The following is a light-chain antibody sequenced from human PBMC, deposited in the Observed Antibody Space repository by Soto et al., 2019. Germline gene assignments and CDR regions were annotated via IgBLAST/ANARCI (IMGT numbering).Light chain of an antibody. V-gene: IGLV1-47*01. CDR2: RNN. CDR1: SSNIGSNY. J-gene: IGLJ1*01. Sequence: QSVLTQPPSASGTPRQRVTISCSGSSSNIGSNYVYWYQQLPGTAPKLLIYRNNQRPSGVPDRFSGSKSGTSASLAISGLRSEDEADYYCAAWDDSLSGGYVFGTGTKVTVL. CDR3: AAWDDSLSGGYV.